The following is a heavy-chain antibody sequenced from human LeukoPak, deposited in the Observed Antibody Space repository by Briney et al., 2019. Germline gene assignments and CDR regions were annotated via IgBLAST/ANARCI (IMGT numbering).Heavy chain of an antibody. CDR1: GYTFTGYY. CDR3: ARDEETGSSSYSH. V-gene: IGHV1-2*02. J-gene: IGHJ4*02. CDR2: INPNSGGT. D-gene: IGHD3-22*01. Sequence: ASVKVSCKASGYTFTGYYMHWVRQAPGQGLEWMGWINPNSGGTNYAQKFQGRVTMTRDTSISTAYMELSRLRSDDTAVYYCARDEETGSSSYSHWGQGTLVTVSS.